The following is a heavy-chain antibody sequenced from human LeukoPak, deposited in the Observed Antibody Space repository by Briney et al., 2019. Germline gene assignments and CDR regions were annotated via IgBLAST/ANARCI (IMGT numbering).Heavy chain of an antibody. V-gene: IGHV1-69*05. J-gene: IGHJ4*02. D-gene: IGHD3-9*01. CDR3: ARANYDILTGLTSYYFDY. CDR1: GGAFSSYA. CDR2: IIPIFGTA. Sequence: ASVKVSCKASGGAFSSYAISWVRQAPGQGLEWMGGIIPIFGTANYAQKFQGRVTITTDESTSTAYMELSSLRSEDTAVYYCARANYDILTGLTSYYFDYWGQGTLVTVSS.